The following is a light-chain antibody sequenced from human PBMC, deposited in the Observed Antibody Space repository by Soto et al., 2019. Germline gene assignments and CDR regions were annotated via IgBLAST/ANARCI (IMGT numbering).Light chain of an antibody. CDR3: QQLNSFIT. V-gene: IGKV1-9*01. CDR1: QGISSY. J-gene: IGKJ4*01. Sequence: DIQLTQSPSFLSASVGDRVTITCRASQGISSYLAWYQQKPGKAPKLLIYAASTLQSGVPSRFSGSGSGTEFTLTISSLQPEDSATYYCQQLNSFITLRGGTKVDLK. CDR2: AAS.